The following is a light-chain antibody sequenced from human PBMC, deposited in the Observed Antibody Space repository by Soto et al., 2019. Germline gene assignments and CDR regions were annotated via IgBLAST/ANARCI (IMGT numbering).Light chain of an antibody. CDR1: SSDIGDYKY. Sequence: QSALTQPASVSGSPGQSITISCTGSSSDIGDYKYVSWYKQHPGKAPKLMIYDVSNRPSGVSNRFSGSKSGNTASLTISGLQAEDEADYYCSSYTSTNFVIFCGGTKLTVL. J-gene: IGLJ2*01. CDR3: SSYTSTNFVI. V-gene: IGLV2-14*03. CDR2: DVS.